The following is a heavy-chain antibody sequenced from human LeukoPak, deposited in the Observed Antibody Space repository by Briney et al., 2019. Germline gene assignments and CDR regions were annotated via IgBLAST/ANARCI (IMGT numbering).Heavy chain of an antibody. Sequence: GGSLRLSCAASGFTLSSYAMSLVRRAPGKGLEWVSASSRSGGGTYYADSVKGRFAISRDNSKNTLFLQMSSLRAEDTAVYYCARDTYYDFWSGYYIPEPTYYYYYGTDVWGQGTTVTVSS. V-gene: IGHV3-23*01. J-gene: IGHJ6*02. D-gene: IGHD3-3*01. CDR1: GFTLSSYA. CDR3: ARDTYYDFWSGYYIPEPTYYYYYGTDV. CDR2: SSRSGGGT.